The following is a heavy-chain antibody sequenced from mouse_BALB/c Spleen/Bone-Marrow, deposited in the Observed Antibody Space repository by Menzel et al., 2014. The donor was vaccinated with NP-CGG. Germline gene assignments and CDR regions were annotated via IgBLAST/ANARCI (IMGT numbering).Heavy chain of an antibody. V-gene: IGHV1-80*01. CDR2: IYPGDGNT. Sequence: VKLMESGAELVRPGSSVKISCKASGYAFSGYWMNWVKQRPGQGLEWIGQIYPGDGNTDYNGKFKGKATLTADKSSSTAYMQLSSLTSEDSAVYFCARGGISVDYWGQGTTLTVFS. CDR3: ARGGISVDY. CDR1: GYAFSGYW. J-gene: IGHJ2*01.